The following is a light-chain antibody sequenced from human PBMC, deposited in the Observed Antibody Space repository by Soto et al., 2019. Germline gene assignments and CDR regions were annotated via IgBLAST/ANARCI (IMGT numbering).Light chain of an antibody. CDR2: DVF. CDR3: QQLETYPLT. V-gene: IGKV1-13*02. Sequence: AIQVNQSPSSLSASVGDTVTITCRASQGISSAFAWYQQKPGKVPRLLIYDVFNLQSGVPSRFSGSGSGTDFTLTISRLQPEDFETYYCQQLETYPLTFGQGTRLEVK. J-gene: IGKJ5*01. CDR1: QGISSA.